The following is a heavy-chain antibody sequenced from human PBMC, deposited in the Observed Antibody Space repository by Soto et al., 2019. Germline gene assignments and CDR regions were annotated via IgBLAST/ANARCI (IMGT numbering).Heavy chain of an antibody. CDR3: ARGYTVTTYFDY. J-gene: IGHJ4*02. V-gene: IGHV4-59*01. CDR2: IYYSGST. CDR1: GGSISSYY. D-gene: IGHD4-17*01. Sequence: SETLSLTCTVSGGSISSYYWSWIRQPPGKGLEWIGYIYYSGSTNYNPSLKSRVTISVDTSKNQFSLKLSSVTAADTAVYYCARGYTVTTYFDYRGQGTLVTVSS.